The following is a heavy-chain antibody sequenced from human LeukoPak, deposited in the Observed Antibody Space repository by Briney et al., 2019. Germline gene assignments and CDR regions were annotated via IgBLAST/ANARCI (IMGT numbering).Heavy chain of an antibody. CDR2: INPSGGSA. V-gene: IGHV1-46*01. J-gene: IGHJ4*02. CDR3: ARDGPYCSSTSCTRDDY. CDR1: GYTFSSYY. D-gene: IGHD2-2*01. Sequence: ASVKDSCKASGYTFSSYYMHWVRQAPGQGLEWVGIINPSGGSASYAQKFQGRLTMTRDTSTSTAYMELSRLRSDDTAVYYCARDGPYCSSTSCTRDDYWGQGTLVTVSS.